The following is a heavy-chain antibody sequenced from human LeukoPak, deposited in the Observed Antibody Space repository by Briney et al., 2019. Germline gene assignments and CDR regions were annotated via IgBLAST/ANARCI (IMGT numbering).Heavy chain of an antibody. CDR3: ARLGIGYAMNVAGVDY. CDR1: GYTFTGYY. J-gene: IGHJ4*02. CDR2: INPNSGGT. Sequence: ASVKVSCKASGYTFTGYYMHWVRQAPGQGLEWMGWINPNSGGTNYAQKFQGRVTMTRDTSISTAYMELSRLRSDDTAVYYCARLGIGYAMNVAGVDYWGQGTLVTVSS. V-gene: IGHV1-2*02. D-gene: IGHD2-8*01.